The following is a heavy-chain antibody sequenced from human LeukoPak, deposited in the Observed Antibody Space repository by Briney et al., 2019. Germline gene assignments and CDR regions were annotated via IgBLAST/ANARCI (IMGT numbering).Heavy chain of an antibody. Sequence: GGSLRLSCAASGFTFSSYAMSWVRQAPGKGLEWVSAISGSGGSTYYADSVKGRFTISRDNSKNTLYLQMNSLRAEDTAVYYCATRVYCSDGSCQGGEGYWGQGTLVTVSS. CDR1: GFTFSSYA. J-gene: IGHJ4*02. CDR2: ISGSGGST. CDR3: ATRVYCSDGSCQGGEGY. D-gene: IGHD2-15*01. V-gene: IGHV3-23*01.